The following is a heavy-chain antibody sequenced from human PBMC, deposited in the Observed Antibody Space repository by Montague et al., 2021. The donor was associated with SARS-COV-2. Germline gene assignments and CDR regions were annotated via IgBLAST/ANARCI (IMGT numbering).Heavy chain of an antibody. CDR3: ARDPKHYDTLTGYLGLPSHYYYGMDV. CDR1: GFTFSSYA. D-gene: IGHD3-9*01. Sequence: SLRLSCAASGFTFSSYAMHWVRQAPGKGLEWVAVISYDGSNKYYADSVKGRFTISRDNSKNTLYLQMNSLRAEDTAVYYCARDPKHYDTLTGYLGLPSHYYYGMDVWGQGTTVTVSS. CDR2: ISYDGSNK. V-gene: IGHV3-30-3*01. J-gene: IGHJ6*02.